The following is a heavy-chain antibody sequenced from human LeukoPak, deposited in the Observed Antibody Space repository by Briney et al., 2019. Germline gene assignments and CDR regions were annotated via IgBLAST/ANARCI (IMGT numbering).Heavy chain of an antibody. V-gene: IGHV1-46*01. D-gene: IGHD2-15*01. J-gene: IGHJ6*04. Sequence: ASVKVSCKASGYTFTSYYMHWVRQAPGQGLEWMGIINPSGGSTSYAQKFQGRVTMTRDTSTSTVYMELSSLRSEDTAVYYCARGPFVGVVAAISHGRDVGAKGTRVTVSS. CDR3: ARGPFVGVVAAISHGRDV. CDR2: INPSGGST. CDR1: GYTFTSYY.